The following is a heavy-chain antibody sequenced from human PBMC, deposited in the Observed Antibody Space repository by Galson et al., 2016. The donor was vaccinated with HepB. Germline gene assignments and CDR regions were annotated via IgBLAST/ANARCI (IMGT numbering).Heavy chain of an antibody. D-gene: IGHD2-2*01. J-gene: IGHJ5*02. V-gene: IGHV4-59*01. CDR2: IYYSGST. Sequence: SETLSLTCTVSGGSISNYYWSWIRQPPGKGLEWIGSIYYSGSTHHNPSLKSRVTISVDTSKNQFSLKLSSVTAADTAIYYCARDKAAMKDNWFDPWGQGILVTVSS. CDR3: ARDKAAMKDNWFDP. CDR1: GGSISNYY.